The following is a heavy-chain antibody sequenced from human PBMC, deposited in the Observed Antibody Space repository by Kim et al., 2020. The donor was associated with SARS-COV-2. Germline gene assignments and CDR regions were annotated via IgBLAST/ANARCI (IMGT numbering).Heavy chain of an antibody. V-gene: IGHV4-61*01. CDR3: ARDGGFNTIFDV. Sequence: SETLSLTCTVSGGSVSSGSYYWSWIRQPPGKGLEWIGYIYYSGSTNYNPSLKSRVTISVDTSKNQFSLKLSSVTAADTAVYYCARDGGFNTIFDVWGQG. D-gene: IGHD3-3*01. J-gene: IGHJ3*01. CDR1: GGSVSSGSYY. CDR2: IYYSGST.